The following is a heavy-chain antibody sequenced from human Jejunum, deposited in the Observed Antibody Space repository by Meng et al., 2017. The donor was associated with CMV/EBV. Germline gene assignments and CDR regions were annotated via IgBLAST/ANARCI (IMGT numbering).Heavy chain of an antibody. V-gene: IGHV1-18*01. CDR1: GYIFNNYG. Sequence: QVQLVQSGAEVKKPGASVKVSCKASGYIFNNYGVSWVRQAPGQGPEWMGWISAYNGNTNYAQNFQGRFTMTTDTYTSTAYMELRSLRSDDTAVYYCARDLPGGTKGTWLDLWGQGTLVTVSS. J-gene: IGHJ5*02. D-gene: IGHD1-14*01. CDR2: ISAYNGNT. CDR3: ARDLPGGTKGTWLDL.